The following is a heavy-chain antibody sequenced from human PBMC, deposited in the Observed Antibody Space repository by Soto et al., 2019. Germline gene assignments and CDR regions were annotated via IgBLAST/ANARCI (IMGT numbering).Heavy chain of an antibody. J-gene: IGHJ4*02. V-gene: IGHV4-39*01. CDR3: ARLEGLATISYYFDF. CDR2: IYYRGNA. CDR1: DDSINSDKYY. Sequence: QLQLQESGPGLVKPSETLSLTCSVSDDSINSDKYYWGWIRQPPGKGLEWIGSIYYRGNAYYNPSLPTRVTIALDKSKSQFSLKLHSVTAADSAVYLCARLEGLATISYYFDFWGPGALVTVSS. D-gene: IGHD3-9*01.